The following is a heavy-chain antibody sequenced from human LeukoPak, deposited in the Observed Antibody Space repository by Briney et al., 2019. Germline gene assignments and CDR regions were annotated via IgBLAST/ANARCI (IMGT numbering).Heavy chain of an antibody. CDR3: ARGGVRGGKRRYYYYMDV. J-gene: IGHJ6*03. D-gene: IGHD3-10*01. V-gene: IGHV1-69*05. CDR2: IIPIFGTA. CDR1: GGTFSSYA. Sequence: GASVKVSCKASGGTFSSYAISWVRQAPGQGLEWMGGIIPIFGTANYAQKFQGRVTITTDESTSTAYMELSSLRSEDTAVYYCARGGVRGGKRRYYYYMDVWGKGTTVTVSS.